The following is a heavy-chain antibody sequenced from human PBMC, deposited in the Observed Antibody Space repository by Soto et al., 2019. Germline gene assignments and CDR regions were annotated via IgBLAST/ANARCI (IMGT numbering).Heavy chain of an antibody. CDR2: ISSSSSYI. D-gene: IGHD1-26*01. Sequence: PGGSLRLSCAASGFTFSSYSMNWVRQAPGKGLEWVSSISSSSSYIYYADSVKGRFTISRDNAKNSLYLQMNSLRAEDTAVYYCASLPGGSYSGAFDIWGQGTMVTVSS. CDR1: GFTFSSYS. CDR3: ASLPGGSYSGAFDI. V-gene: IGHV3-21*01. J-gene: IGHJ3*02.